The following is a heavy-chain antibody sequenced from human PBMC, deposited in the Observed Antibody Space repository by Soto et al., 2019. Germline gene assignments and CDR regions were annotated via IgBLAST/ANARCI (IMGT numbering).Heavy chain of an antibody. V-gene: IGHV3-13*04. Sequence: EVRLVESGGGLLQPGTSVRLSCAAPGFSLSSYDLHWVRQVPEKRLEWAAFFGSGGDRHYSASVKGRFTISRDSAKKAFYPQMNSLKVSDTAVYYCGRAQRRNWNARGYGIDVWGQGTTVIVSS. CDR1: GFSLSSYD. D-gene: IGHD1-1*01. CDR3: GRAQRRNWNARGYGIDV. CDR2: FGSGGDR. J-gene: IGHJ6*02.